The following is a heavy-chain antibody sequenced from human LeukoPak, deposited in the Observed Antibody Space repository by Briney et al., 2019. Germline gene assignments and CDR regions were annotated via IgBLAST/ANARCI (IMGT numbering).Heavy chain of an antibody. J-gene: IGHJ4*02. CDR3: ARGGFSGSYYRFD. CDR2: IDKEGSAA. CDR1: GFIFTNYW. D-gene: IGHD1-26*01. V-gene: IGHV3-74*01. Sequence: GGSLRLSCVSSGFIFTNYWMHWVRQVPGKGPVWVGRIDKEGSAAFYAESVKGRFTISRDNVKSTVYLQMNSLTAEDTAVYHCARGGFSGSYYRFDWGQGTLVTVSS.